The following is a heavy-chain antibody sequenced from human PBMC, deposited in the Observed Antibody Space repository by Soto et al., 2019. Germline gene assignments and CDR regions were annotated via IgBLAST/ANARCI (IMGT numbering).Heavy chain of an antibody. CDR2: ISYDGSNK. D-gene: IGHD3-10*01. J-gene: IGHJ4*02. V-gene: IGHV3-30*18. Sequence: GGSLRLSCAASGFTFSSYGMHWVRQAPGKGLEWVAVISYDGSNKYYADSVKGRFTISRDNSKNTLYLQMNSLRAEDTAVYYCAKDASDLLWFGEFFYYFDYWGQGTLVTVSS. CDR1: GFTFSSYG. CDR3: AKDASDLLWFGEFFYYFDY.